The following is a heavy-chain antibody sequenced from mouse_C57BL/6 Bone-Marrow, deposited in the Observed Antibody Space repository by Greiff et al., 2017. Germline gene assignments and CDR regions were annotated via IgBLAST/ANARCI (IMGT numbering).Heavy chain of an antibody. CDR1: GYTFTSYW. Sequence: QVQLQQPGAELVKPGASVKLSCKASGYTFTSYWMQWVKQRPGQGLEWIGEIDPSDSYTNYNQKFKGKATLTVDTSSSSAYMQLSSLTSEDSAVYYCARFALGFAYGGQGTLVTVSA. CDR3: ARFALGFAY. J-gene: IGHJ3*01. V-gene: IGHV1-50*01. CDR2: IDPSDSYT.